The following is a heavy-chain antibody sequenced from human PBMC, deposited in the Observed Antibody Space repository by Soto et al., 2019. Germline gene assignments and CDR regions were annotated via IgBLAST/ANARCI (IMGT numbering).Heavy chain of an antibody. D-gene: IGHD6-13*01. CDR2: IIPIFGTA. J-gene: IGHJ6*02. V-gene: IGHV1-69*13. Sequence: GASVKVSCKASENTFSTYSLHWVRQAPGQRLEWMGGIIPIFGTANYAQKFQGRVTITADESTSTAYMELSSLRSEDTAVYYCAREVIIAAAGHYYYYGMDVWGQGTTVTVSS. CDR3: AREVIIAAAGHYYYYGMDV. CDR1: ENTFSTYS.